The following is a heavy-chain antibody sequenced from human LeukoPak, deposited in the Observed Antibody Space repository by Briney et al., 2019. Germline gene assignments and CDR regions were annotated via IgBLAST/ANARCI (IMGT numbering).Heavy chain of an antibody. Sequence: TGGSLRLSCAASGFTFSTYLMTWVRQAPGKGLEWVANIKQDGGEKNYVDSVKGRFTISRDNAKNSLYLQMNSLRAEDTAVYYCARAQDYFDSSDYPYYFYYMDVWGKGTTVTVSS. V-gene: IGHV3-7*01. CDR3: ARAQDYFDSSDYPYYFYYMDV. CDR1: GFTFSTYL. J-gene: IGHJ6*03. CDR2: IKQDGGEK. D-gene: IGHD3-22*01.